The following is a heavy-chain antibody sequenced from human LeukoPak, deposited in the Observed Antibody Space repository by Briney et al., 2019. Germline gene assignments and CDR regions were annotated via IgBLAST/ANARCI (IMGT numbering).Heavy chain of an antibody. Sequence: GGSLRLSCAASGFTFSTYAMSWVRQAPGKVLEWVSAISSSGGSTYYADSVKGRFTISRDNSKNTLYLQMNNLRAEDTAVYYCARIGYSSSSTDYWGQGTLVTVSS. CDR3: ARIGYSSSSTDY. J-gene: IGHJ4*02. D-gene: IGHD6-6*01. CDR1: GFTFSTYA. CDR2: ISSSGGST. V-gene: IGHV3-23*01.